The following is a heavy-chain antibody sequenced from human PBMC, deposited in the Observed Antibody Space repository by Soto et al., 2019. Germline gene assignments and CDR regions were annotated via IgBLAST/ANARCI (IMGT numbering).Heavy chain of an antibody. CDR3: ARVLPYVRIPVPEPPTRWFDP. V-gene: IGHV4-34*01. J-gene: IGHJ5*02. CDR1: GGSFSGYY. D-gene: IGHD2-15*01. Sequence: PSETLSLTCAVYGGSFSGYYWSWIRQPPGKGLEWIGEINHSGSTNYNPSLKSRVTISVDTSKNQFSLKLSSVTAADTAVYYCARVLPYVRIPVPEPPTRWFDPWGQGTLVTVPS. CDR2: INHSGST.